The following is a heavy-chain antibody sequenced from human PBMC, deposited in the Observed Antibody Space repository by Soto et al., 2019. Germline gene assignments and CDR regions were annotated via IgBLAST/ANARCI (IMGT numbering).Heavy chain of an antibody. Sequence: ASVKVSCKASGYTFTSYAMHWVRQAPGQRLEWMGWINAGNGNTKYSQKFQGRVTITRDTSASTAYMELTSLRSEDTAVYYCARDTGDGTFDFWGQGTLVTVSS. CDR3: ARDTGDGTFDF. J-gene: IGHJ4*02. CDR2: INAGNGNT. CDR1: GYTFTSYA. D-gene: IGHD7-27*01. V-gene: IGHV1-3*01.